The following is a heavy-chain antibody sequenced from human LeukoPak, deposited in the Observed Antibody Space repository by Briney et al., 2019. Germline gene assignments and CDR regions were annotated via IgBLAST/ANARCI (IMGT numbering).Heavy chain of an antibody. J-gene: IGHJ6*02. CDR1: GGTFSSYA. Sequence: ASVKVSCKASGGTFSSYAISWVRQAPGQGLEWMGGIIPIFGTANYAQKFQGRVTITADESMSTAYMELSSLRSEDTAVYYCARDRGDYYYGMDVWGQGTTVTVSS. CDR3: ARDRGDYYYGMDV. V-gene: IGHV1-69*01. CDR2: IIPIFGTA.